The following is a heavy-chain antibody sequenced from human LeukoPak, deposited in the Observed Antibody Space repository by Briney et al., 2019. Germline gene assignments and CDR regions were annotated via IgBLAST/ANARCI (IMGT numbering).Heavy chain of an antibody. CDR1: GYSFATYW. J-gene: IGHJ6*04. CDR3: ARQSSGRHYYSGMDV. V-gene: IGHV5-51*01. CDR2: IYLGDSEN. D-gene: IGHD3-10*01. Sequence: ESLKISCKGSGYSFATYWIGWVRQMPGKGLEWMGVIYLGDSENTYSPSFQGQGTISADESKSTAYLQWSSLKASDTAMYYCARQSSGRHYYSGMDVWGKGTKVAVSS.